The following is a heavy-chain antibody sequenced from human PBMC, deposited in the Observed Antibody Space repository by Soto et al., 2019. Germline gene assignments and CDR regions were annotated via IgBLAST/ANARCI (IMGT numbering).Heavy chain of an antibody. Sequence: QVHLVESGGGVVQPGGSLRLSCAASGFTFSRYAMHWVRQAPGERLEWVAVISRDGSSKYYGDSAKGRFTVSRDNSNNTLYLSMTSLRPYDTAVFYCARSRNGAVPDSINFWGQGTLVTVSS. CDR2: ISRDGSSK. J-gene: IGHJ4*02. CDR1: GFTFSRYA. CDR3: ARSRNGAVPDSINF. V-gene: IGHV3-30-3*01. D-gene: IGHD2-8*01.